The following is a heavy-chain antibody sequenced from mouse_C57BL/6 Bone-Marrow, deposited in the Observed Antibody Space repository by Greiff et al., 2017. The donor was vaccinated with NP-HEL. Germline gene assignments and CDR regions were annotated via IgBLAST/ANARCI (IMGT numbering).Heavy chain of an antibody. D-gene: IGHD1-1*01. Sequence: VKLMESGPELVKPGASVKISCKASGYAFSSSWMNWVKQRPGKGLEWIGRIYPGDGDTNYNGKFKGKATLTADKSSSTAYMQLSSLTSEDSAVYFCARSYYYGWGQGTLVTVSA. CDR3: ARSYYYG. CDR2: IYPGDGDT. J-gene: IGHJ3*01. V-gene: IGHV1-82*01. CDR1: GYAFSSSW.